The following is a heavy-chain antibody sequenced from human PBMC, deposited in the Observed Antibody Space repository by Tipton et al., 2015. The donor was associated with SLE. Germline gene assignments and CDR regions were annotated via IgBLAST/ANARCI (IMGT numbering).Heavy chain of an antibody. CDR1: GGSISSGGYY. J-gene: IGHJ2*01. CDR3: ARDRGGIVETAGYFDL. V-gene: IGHV4-31*03. CDR2: IYYSGST. D-gene: IGHD1-26*01. Sequence: TLSLACTVSGGSISSGGYYWSWIRQHPGKGLEWIGYIYYSGSTYYNPSLKSRVTISVDTSKNQFSLKLSSVTAADTAVYYCARDRGGIVETAGYFDLWGRGTLVTVSS.